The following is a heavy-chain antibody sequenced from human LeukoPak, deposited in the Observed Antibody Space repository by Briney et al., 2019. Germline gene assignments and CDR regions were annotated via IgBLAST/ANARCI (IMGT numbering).Heavy chain of an antibody. Sequence: GGSLRLSCAASGFTFSSYAMSWVRQAPGKGLEWVSAISGSGGSTYYADSVKGRFTISRDNSKNTLYLQMNSLRAEDTAVYYCARAQIVVAITTHFDYWGQGTLVTVSS. CDR1: GFTFSSYA. D-gene: IGHD3-22*01. CDR2: ISGSGGST. V-gene: IGHV3-23*01. J-gene: IGHJ4*02. CDR3: ARAQIVVAITTHFDY.